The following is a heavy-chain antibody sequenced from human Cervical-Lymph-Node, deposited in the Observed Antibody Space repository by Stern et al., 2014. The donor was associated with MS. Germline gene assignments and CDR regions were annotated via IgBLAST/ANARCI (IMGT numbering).Heavy chain of an antibody. CDR2: ISYDGSNK. CDR1: GFTFSSYG. Sequence: QVQLVQSGGGVVQPGRSLRLSCAASGFTFSSYGMHWVRQAPGKGLEWVAVISYDGSNKYYADSVKGRFTISRDNSKNTLYLQMNSLRAEDTAVYYCAKDWGPFYYSSSSGWDYWGQGTLVTVSS. CDR3: AKDWGPFYYSSSSGWDY. V-gene: IGHV3-30*18. J-gene: IGHJ4*02. D-gene: IGHD6-6*01.